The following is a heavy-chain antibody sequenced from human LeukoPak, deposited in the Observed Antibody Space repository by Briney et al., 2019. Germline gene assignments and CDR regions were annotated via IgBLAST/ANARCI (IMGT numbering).Heavy chain of an antibody. Sequence: GASVKVSCKASGYTFTGYYMHWVRQAPGQGLEWMGWINPNSGGTNYAQKFQGRVTMTRDTSISTAYMELSRLRSDDTAVYYCARGYCTNGVCYTGFDPWGQGTLVTVSS. CDR3: ARGYCTNGVCYTGFDP. J-gene: IGHJ5*02. CDR2: INPNSGGT. D-gene: IGHD2-8*01. V-gene: IGHV1-2*02. CDR1: GYTFTGYY.